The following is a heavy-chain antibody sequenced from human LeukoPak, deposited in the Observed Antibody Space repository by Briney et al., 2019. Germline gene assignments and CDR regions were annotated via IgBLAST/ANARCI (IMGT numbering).Heavy chain of an antibody. Sequence: PGGSLRLSCAASGFTFSSYNMNWVRQAPGKGPEWVSSIDSNTGSIYYADSVKGRFTLSRDNARNSLFLQVNSLTAEDTAVYYCARVRSTGWEFEYWGRGTLVTVSS. CDR1: GFTFSSYN. J-gene: IGHJ4*02. CDR2: IDSNTGSI. D-gene: IGHD6-19*01. V-gene: IGHV3-21*01. CDR3: ARVRSTGWEFEY.